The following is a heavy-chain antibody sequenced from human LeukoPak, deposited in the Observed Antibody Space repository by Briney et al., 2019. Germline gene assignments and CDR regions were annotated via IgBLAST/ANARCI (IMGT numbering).Heavy chain of an antibody. CDR3: AVSSGYIPIHY. CDR1: RFTFSTYG. Sequence: PGRSLRLSCAASRFTFSTYGMHWVRQAPGQGLEWMGWINPNSGGTNYAQKFQGWVTMTRDTSISTAYMELSRLRSDDTAVYYCAVSSGYIPIHYWGQGTLVTVSS. CDR2: INPNSGGT. D-gene: IGHD3-22*01. V-gene: IGHV1-2*04. J-gene: IGHJ4*02.